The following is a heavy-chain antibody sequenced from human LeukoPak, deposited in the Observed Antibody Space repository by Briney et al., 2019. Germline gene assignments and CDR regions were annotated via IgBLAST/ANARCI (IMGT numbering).Heavy chain of an antibody. J-gene: IGHJ4*02. D-gene: IGHD6-13*01. CDR1: GFTFSSYG. CDR2: ISGSGGST. V-gene: IGHV3-23*01. Sequence: PGGSLRLSCAASGFTFSSYGMSWVRQAPGKGLEWVSGISGSGGSTYYADSVKDRFTIFRDNPRNTLYLQMNSLRAEDTALYYCAKRYSSSWQKYFDYWGQGTLVTVSS. CDR3: AKRYSSSWQKYFDY.